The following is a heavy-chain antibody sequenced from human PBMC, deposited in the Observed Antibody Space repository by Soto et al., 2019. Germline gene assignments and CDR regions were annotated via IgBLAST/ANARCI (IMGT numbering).Heavy chain of an antibody. Sequence: GGSLRLSCAASGFTFSSYGMHWVRQAPGKGLEWVAVIWYDGSNKYYADSVKGRFTISRDNSKNTLYLQMNSLRAEDTAVYYCARAHTHGYGDYGGGAFDIWGQGTMVTVS. D-gene: IGHD4-17*01. CDR1: GFTFSSYG. CDR3: ARAHTHGYGDYGGGAFDI. J-gene: IGHJ3*02. V-gene: IGHV3-33*01. CDR2: IWYDGSNK.